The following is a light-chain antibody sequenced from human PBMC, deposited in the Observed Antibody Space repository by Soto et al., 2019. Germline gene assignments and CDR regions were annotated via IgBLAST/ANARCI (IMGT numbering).Light chain of an antibody. V-gene: IGKV3D-11*02. CDR1: QTVSSN. CDR3: QQRSNWQVT. Sequence: EIVLSQSPGTLSLSPGERATLSCRATQTVSSNQLAWYQQKPGQAPRLLIYDASKRATGIPARFSGGGSGTDFTLTISSLEPEDFAVYYCQQRSNWQVTFGQGTRLEIK. J-gene: IGKJ5*01. CDR2: DAS.